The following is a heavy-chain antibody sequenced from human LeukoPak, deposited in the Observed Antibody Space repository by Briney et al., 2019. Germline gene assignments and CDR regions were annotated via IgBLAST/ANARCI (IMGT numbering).Heavy chain of an antibody. D-gene: IGHD2-21*02. CDR1: GYTFTSYY. Sequence: ASVKVSCKASGYTFTSYYMHRVRQAPGQGLEWMGIINPSGGSTSYAQKFQGRVTMTRGMSTSTVYMELSSLRSEDTAVYYCARDLMSPYCGGDCSDWGQGTLVTVSS. CDR2: INPSGGST. CDR3: ARDLMSPYCGGDCSD. V-gene: IGHV1-46*01. J-gene: IGHJ4*02.